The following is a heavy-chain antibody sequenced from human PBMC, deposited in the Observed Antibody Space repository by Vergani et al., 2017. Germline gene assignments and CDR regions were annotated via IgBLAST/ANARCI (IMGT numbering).Heavy chain of an antibody. J-gene: IGHJ4*02. CDR1: GFTFNEFA. V-gene: IGHV3-9*01. CDR2: ISWNGGII. D-gene: IGHD4-11*01. CDR3: AKAGFDSPYSMSPFFEY. Sequence: EVQLVESGGGLLQPGRSLRLSCAASGFTFNEFAMHWVRQAPGKGLEWVAGISWNGGIILYADSVKGRFNVSRDNGKKSLDLQMNDLRLEDTAFYYCAKAGFDSPYSMSPFFEYWGRGLLVTVSS.